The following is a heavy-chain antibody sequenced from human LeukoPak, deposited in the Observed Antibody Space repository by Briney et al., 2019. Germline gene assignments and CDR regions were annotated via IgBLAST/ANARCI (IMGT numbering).Heavy chain of an antibody. V-gene: IGHV1-69*01. Sequence: ASVKVSCKASGGTLSSYAISWVRQAPGQGLEWMGGIIPIFGTANYAQKFQGRVTITADESTSTAYMELSSLRSEDTAVYYCARDPNYYGSGSYSYFDYWGQGTLVTVSS. CDR2: IIPIFGTA. CDR3: ARDPNYYGSGSYSYFDY. CDR1: GGTLSSYA. J-gene: IGHJ4*02. D-gene: IGHD3-10*01.